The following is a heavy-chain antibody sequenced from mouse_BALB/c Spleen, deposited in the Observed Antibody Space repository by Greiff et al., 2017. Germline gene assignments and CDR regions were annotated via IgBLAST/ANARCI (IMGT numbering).Heavy chain of an antibody. D-gene: IGHD3-1*01. Sequence: EVQLQQSGAELVRSGASVKLSCTASGFNIKDYYMHWVKQRPEQGLEWIGWIDPENGDTEYAPKFQGKATMTADTSSNTAYLQLSSLTSEDTAVYYCARRTRAKDAMDYWGQGTSVTVSS. CDR2: IDPENGDT. J-gene: IGHJ4*01. V-gene: IGHV14-4*02. CDR3: ARRTRAKDAMDY. CDR1: GFNIKDYY.